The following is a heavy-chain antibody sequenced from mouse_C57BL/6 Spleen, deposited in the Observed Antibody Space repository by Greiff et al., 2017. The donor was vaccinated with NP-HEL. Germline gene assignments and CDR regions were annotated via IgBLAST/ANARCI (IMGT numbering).Heavy chain of an antibody. D-gene: IGHD1-1*01. V-gene: IGHV1-82*01. J-gene: IGHJ3*01. CDR2: IYPGDGDT. Sequence: VQLQQSGPELVKPGASVKISCKASGYAFSSSWMNWVKQRPGTGLEWIGRIYPGDGDTNYNGKFKGQATLTADKSSSTAYMQLSSLTSEDSAVYFCARGDYYGSIPFAYWGQGTLVTVSA. CDR3: ARGDYYGSIPFAY. CDR1: GYAFSSSW.